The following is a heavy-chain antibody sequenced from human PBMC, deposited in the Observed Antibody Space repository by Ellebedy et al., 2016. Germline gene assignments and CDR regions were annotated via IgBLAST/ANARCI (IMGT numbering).Heavy chain of an antibody. D-gene: IGHD6-13*01. CDR3: ARPKYTSAWYDAFDI. CDR1: GFTFSDSS. J-gene: IGHJ3*02. V-gene: IGHV3-48*04. Sequence: GGSLRLSCAASGFTFSDSSLNWVRQAPGKGLEWIAHISVTGTSIFYPDSVRGRFSISRDNADNSLYLQMSSLRAEDTAMYYCARPKYTSAWYDAFDIWGQGTMVTVSS. CDR2: ISVTGTSI.